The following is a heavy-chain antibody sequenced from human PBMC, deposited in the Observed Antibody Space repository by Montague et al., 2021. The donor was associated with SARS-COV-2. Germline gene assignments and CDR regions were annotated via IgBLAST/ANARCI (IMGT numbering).Heavy chain of an antibody. J-gene: IGHJ6*02. CDR2: IYSSGST. Sequence: TLFLTCTVSGGSIRSGSYYWSWIRQPAGKGLEWIGRIYSSGSTNYNPSLKSRVTMSVDTSKNQFSLKLSSVTAADTAVYYCARDYGDYSYYYGLDVWGQGTTVTVSS. D-gene: IGHD4-17*01. CDR1: GGSIRSGSYY. CDR3: ARDYGDYSYYYGLDV. V-gene: IGHV4-61*02.